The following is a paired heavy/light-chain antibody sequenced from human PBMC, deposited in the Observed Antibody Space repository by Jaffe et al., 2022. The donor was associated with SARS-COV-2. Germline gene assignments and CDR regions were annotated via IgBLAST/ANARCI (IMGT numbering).Light chain of an antibody. CDR2: WAS. J-gene: IGKJ4*01. CDR1: QSILSKSNNKNY. V-gene: IGKV4-1*01. Sequence: DIVMTQSPDSLAVSLGERATISCRSSQSILSKSNNKNYLAWYQQRPGQPPKLLIYWASTRESGVPDRFSGSGSGTDFTLTISSLQAEDVAVYFCQQYYDGPLFGGGTKVEIK. CDR3: QQYYDGPL.
Heavy chain of an antibody. CDR2: INTETGNP. D-gene: IGHD6-19*01. Sequence: QVQLVQSGSELKVPGASVKISCEASGYTFSHYYIHWVRQAPGQGLEWMGWINTETGNPTYARGFRGRFVFSLDTSVNTAYLQINTLKAEDTAVYYCARVGQWTWFDPWGQGTLVTVSS. J-gene: IGHJ5*02. CDR1: GYTFSHYY. CDR3: ARVGQWTWFDP. V-gene: IGHV7-4-1*02.